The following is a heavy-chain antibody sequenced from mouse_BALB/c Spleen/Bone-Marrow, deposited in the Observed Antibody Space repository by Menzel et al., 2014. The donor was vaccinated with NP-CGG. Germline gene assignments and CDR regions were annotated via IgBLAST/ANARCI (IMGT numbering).Heavy chain of an antibody. D-gene: IGHD2-4*01. J-gene: IGHJ3*01. V-gene: IGHV5-17*02. Sequence: EVQGVESGGGLVQPGGSRKLSCAASGFTFSSFGMHWVRQAPEKGLEWVAYISSGSSTIYYADTVKGRFTISRDNPKNTLFLQMTSLRSEDTAMYYCARGYDYGFAYWGQGTLVTVPA. CDR3: ARGYDYGFAY. CDR2: ISSGSSTI. CDR1: GFTFSSFG.